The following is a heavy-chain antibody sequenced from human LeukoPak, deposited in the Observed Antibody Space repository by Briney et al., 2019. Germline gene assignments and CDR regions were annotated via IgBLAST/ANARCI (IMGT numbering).Heavy chain of an antibody. J-gene: IGHJ4*02. Sequence: PSETLSLTCAVSGGSISSNNWWSWVRQPPGKGLEWIGEIFHTGSTNYNPSLKSRVTISVDKSKNQFSLNLSSVTAADTAVYYCARDLSPAPPDEEYYDFWSGRAFDYWGQGTLVTVSS. CDR1: GGSISSNNW. V-gene: IGHV4-4*02. CDR3: ARDLSPAPPDEEYYDFWSGRAFDY. D-gene: IGHD3-3*01. CDR2: IFHTGST.